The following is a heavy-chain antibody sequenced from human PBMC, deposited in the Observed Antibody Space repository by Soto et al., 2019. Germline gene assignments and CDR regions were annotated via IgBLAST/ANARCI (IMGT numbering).Heavy chain of an antibody. CDR3: AVDLGYQARTGSIDY. Sequence: LRVSCADSGFSFSGYYMRWIRQAPGQGVGGVSYIGSGDNIIYYADSVKGRFTISRDNAKSSLYLQLNSLRAEDTAVDYCAVDLGYQARTGSIDYCGQGAM. CDR1: GFSFSGYY. CDR2: IGSGDNII. V-gene: IGHV3-11*01. J-gene: IGHJ4*02. D-gene: IGHD1-7*01.